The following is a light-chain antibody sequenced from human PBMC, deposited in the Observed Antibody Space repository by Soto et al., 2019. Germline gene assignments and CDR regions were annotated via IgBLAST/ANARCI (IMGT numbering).Light chain of an antibody. CDR1: SSDVGGYNY. Sequence: QSALTQPRSVSRSPGQSVTISCTGTSSDVGGYNYVSWYQQHPGKAPKLMIYDVSKRPSGVPDRFSGSKSGNTASLTISGLQAEDEAHYYCCSYAGSYTSYVFGTGTKLTVL. CDR3: CSYAGSYTSYV. CDR2: DVS. V-gene: IGLV2-11*01. J-gene: IGLJ1*01.